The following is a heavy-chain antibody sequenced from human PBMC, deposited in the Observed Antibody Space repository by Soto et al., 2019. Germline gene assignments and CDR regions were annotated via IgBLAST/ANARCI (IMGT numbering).Heavy chain of an antibody. V-gene: IGHV1-18*01. D-gene: IGHD3-22*01. CDR1: GYTFTSYG. CDR3: ARDVTYYYDSSGSYFDY. CDR2: ISAYNGNT. Sequence: GASVKVSCKASGYTFTSYGISWVRQAPGQGLEWMGWISAYNGNTNYAQKLQGRVTMTTDTSTSTAYMELRSLRSDDTAVYYCARDVTYYYDSSGSYFDYWVQGTLVTVSS. J-gene: IGHJ4*02.